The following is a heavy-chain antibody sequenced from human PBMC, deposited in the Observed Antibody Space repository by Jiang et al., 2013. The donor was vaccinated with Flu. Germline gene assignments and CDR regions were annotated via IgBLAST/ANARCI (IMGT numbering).Heavy chain of an antibody. CDR3: AKWNCGALQCYYGMDV. CDR1: GFDFSRYG. CDR2: IRYDGSNK. D-gene: IGHD2-21*01. Sequence: VQLVESGGGVVQPGGSLTLSCAASGFDFSRYGMHWVRQAPGKGLEWVTFIRYDGSNKFYGDSVKGRFTVSRDNSKSTLHLHMNGLRGEDTAVYYCAKWNCGALQCYYGMDVWGQGTTVTVSS. J-gene: IGHJ6*02. V-gene: IGHV3-30*02.